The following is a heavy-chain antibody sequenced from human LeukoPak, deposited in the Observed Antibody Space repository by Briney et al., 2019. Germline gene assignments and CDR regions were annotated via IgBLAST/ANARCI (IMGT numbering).Heavy chain of an antibody. J-gene: IGHJ4*02. CDR3: AKDWAIQLWSPDYFDY. Sequence: GGSLRLSCAAPGFTFSSYGMHWVRQAPGKGLEWVAFILYDGSNKYYADSVMGRFTISRDNSKNTLYLQMNSLRAEDTAVYYCAKDWAIQLWSPDYFDYWGQGTLVTVSS. D-gene: IGHD5-18*01. CDR2: ILYDGSNK. V-gene: IGHV3-30*02. CDR1: GFTFSSYG.